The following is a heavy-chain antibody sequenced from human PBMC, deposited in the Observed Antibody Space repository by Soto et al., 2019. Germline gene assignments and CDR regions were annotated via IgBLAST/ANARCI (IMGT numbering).Heavy chain of an antibody. J-gene: IGHJ6*04. CDR1: CGSISIYY. Sequence: LSLSFTFSCGSISIYYCILVRQPPGKGLEWIGYIYYSWSTNYNPSLKSRVTISVYTSKNQFSMKLSSVTAADKAVYYCARDRDTDIMNYGLEVWGKWNTVNVSS. D-gene: IGHD5-18*01. CDR3: ARDRDTDIMNYGLEV. V-gene: IGHV4-59*01. CDR2: IYYSWST.